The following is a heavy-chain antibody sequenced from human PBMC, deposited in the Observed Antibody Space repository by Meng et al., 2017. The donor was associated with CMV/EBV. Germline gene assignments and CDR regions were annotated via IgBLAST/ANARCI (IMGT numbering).Heavy chain of an antibody. J-gene: IGHJ6*02. V-gene: IGHV3-30*04. CDR1: GFTVSSYA. Sequence: GGSLRLSCAASGFTVSSYAMHWVRQAPGKGLEWVAVISYDGSNKYYADSVKGRFTISRDNSKNTLYLQMNSLRAEDTAVYYCARESRWLRLGDYYYGMDGWGQGTTVTVSS. D-gene: IGHD5-12*01. CDR2: ISYDGSNK. CDR3: ARESRWLRLGDYYYGMDG.